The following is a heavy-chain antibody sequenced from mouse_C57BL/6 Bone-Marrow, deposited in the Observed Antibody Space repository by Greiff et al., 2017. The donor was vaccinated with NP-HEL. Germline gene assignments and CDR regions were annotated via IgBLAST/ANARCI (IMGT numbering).Heavy chain of an antibody. V-gene: IGHV1-50*01. J-gene: IGHJ3*01. CDR1: GYTFTSYW. Sequence: VQLQQPGAELVKPGASVKLSCKASGYTFTSYWMQWVKQRPGQGLEWIGEIDPSDSYTNYNQKFKGKATLTVDTSSSTAYMQLSSLTSEDSAVYYCARYGGLYGSSPPFAYWGQGTLVTVSA. CDR2: IDPSDSYT. CDR3: ARYGGLYGSSPPFAY. D-gene: IGHD1-1*01.